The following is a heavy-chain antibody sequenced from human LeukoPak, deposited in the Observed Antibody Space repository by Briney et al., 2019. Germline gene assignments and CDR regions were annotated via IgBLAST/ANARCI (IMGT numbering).Heavy chain of an antibody. CDR1: GFTFSSYW. D-gene: IGHD4-23*01. CDR2: IASDGSST. J-gene: IGHJ4*02. CDR3: ARGRPHGNDY. V-gene: IGHV3-74*01. Sequence: GGSLRLSCAASGFTFSSYWINWDRQAPGKGLVWVSRIASDGSSTTYADSVKGRFSISRDNAKNTLYLQMNSLRVEDTAVYYCARGRPHGNDYWGQGTLVTVSS.